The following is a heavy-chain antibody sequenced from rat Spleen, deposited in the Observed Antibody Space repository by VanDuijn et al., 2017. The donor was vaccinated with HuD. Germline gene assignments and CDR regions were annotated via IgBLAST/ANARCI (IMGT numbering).Heavy chain of an antibody. J-gene: IGHJ2*01. D-gene: IGHD1-1*01. CDR1: GFSLTTYL. V-gene: IGHV2-41*01. CDR2: IWNTGGT. Sequence: QVQLKESGPGLVQPSQTLSLTCTVSGFSLTTYLVSWVRQPPGKGLEWMGVIWNTGGTRYNSALKSRLSISKDTSKSQVFLKMNSLQTEETATYYCARDGGDGFDYWGQGVMVTVSS. CDR3: ARDGGDGFDY.